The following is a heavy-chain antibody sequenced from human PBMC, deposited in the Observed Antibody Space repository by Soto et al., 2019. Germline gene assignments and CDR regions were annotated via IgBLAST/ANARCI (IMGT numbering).Heavy chain of an antibody. Sequence: ASVKVSCKASGYTFTSYYMHWVRQAPGQGLEWMGIINPSGGRTSYAQKFQGRVTMTRDTSTSTVYMELSSLRSEDTTVYYCARPFGYCSSTSCLQYGMEVWGQGTTVTVSS. V-gene: IGHV1-46*01. J-gene: IGHJ6*02. CDR2: INPSGGRT. D-gene: IGHD2-2*03. CDR3: ARPFGYCSSTSCLQYGMEV. CDR1: GYTFTSYY.